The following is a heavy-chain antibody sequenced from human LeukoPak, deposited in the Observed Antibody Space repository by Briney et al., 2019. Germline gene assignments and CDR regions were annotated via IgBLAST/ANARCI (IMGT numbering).Heavy chain of an antibody. D-gene: IGHD5-12*01. V-gene: IGHV4-4*07. J-gene: IGHJ4*02. CDR3: ARIGGYSGYDLSNYFDY. Sequence: SETLSLTCTVSGGSISSYYWSWIRQPAGKGLEWIGRIHTSGSTNYNPSLKSRVTMSVDTSKNQFSLKLSSVTAADTAVYYCARIGGYSGYDLSNYFDYWGQGTLVTVSS. CDR1: GGSISSYY. CDR2: IHTSGST.